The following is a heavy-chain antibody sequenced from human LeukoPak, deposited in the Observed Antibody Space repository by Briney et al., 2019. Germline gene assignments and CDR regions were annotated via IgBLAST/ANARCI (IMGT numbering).Heavy chain of an antibody. Sequence: PGGSLRLSCAASGFTFSSYAMSWVRRAPGKGLEWVSAISGSGGSTYYADSVKGRFTISRDNSKNTLYLQMNSLRAEDTAVYYCAKDDLSSGWYVSLGYWGQGTLVTVSS. CDR1: GFTFSSYA. J-gene: IGHJ4*02. D-gene: IGHD6-19*01. CDR2: ISGSGGST. V-gene: IGHV3-23*01. CDR3: AKDDLSSGWYVSLGY.